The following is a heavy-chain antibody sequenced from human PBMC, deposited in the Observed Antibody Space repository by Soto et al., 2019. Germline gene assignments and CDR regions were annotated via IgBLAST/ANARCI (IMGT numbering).Heavy chain of an antibody. D-gene: IGHD6-13*01. CDR2: ISWNSGSI. Sequence: EVQLVESGGGLVQPGRSLRLSCAASGFTFDDYAMHWVRQAPGKGLEWVSGISWNSGSIGYADSVKGRFTISRDNAKNSLYLQMNSLRAEDTALYYCAKDKGYSSSWTHFDYWGQGTLVTVSS. J-gene: IGHJ4*02. CDR3: AKDKGYSSSWTHFDY. V-gene: IGHV3-9*01. CDR1: GFTFDDYA.